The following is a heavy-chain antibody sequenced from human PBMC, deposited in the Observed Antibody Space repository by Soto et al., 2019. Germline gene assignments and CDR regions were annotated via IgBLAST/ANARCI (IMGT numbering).Heavy chain of an antibody. J-gene: IGHJ4*02. CDR3: TTEGYGGNHPLCFDY. CDR1: GYSFTRSW. V-gene: IGHV5-51*01. D-gene: IGHD4-17*01. Sequence: PGESLKISCKGSGYSFTRSWIGWVRQMPGKGLEWMGIIYPGDSDTRYSPSFQGQVTISADKSISTAYLQWSSLKASDTAVYYCTTEGYGGNHPLCFDYWGQGTLVTVSS. CDR2: IYPGDSDT.